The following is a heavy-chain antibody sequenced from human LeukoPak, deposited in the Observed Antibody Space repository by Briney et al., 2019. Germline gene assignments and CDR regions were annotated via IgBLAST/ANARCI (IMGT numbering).Heavy chain of an antibody. CDR1: GGSISSGSHY. Sequence: SSETLSLTRTVSGGSISSGSHYWGWIRQPPGKGLEWIGSFAYRGRTYYSPSLKRRVTISVDTSKNQLSLKLTSVTAADTAVYYCASKPLTSRIAAVDHWGQGTLVTVSS. V-gene: IGHV4-39*01. J-gene: IGHJ4*02. CDR3: ASKPLTSRIAAVDH. D-gene: IGHD6-13*01. CDR2: FAYRGRT.